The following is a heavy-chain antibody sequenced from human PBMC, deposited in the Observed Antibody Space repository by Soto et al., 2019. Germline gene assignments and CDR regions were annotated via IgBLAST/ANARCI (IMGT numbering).Heavy chain of an antibody. CDR1: GGSFSGYY. CDR2: INHSGST. V-gene: IGHV4-34*01. J-gene: IGHJ6*02. CDR3: ARGPAYYYDSSGYYYSYYYYGMDI. Sequence: SETLSLTCAVYGGSFSGYYWSWIRQPPGKGLEWIGEINHSGSTNYNPSLKSRVTISVDTSKNQFSLKLSSVTAADTAVYYCARGPAYYYDSSGYYYSYYYYGMDIWGQGTTVTVSS. D-gene: IGHD3-22*01.